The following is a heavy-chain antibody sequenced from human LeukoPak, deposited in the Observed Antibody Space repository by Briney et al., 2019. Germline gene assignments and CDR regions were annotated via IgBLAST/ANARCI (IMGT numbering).Heavy chain of an antibody. Sequence: SETLSLTCTVSGGSISSSSYYWGWIRQPPGKGLEWIGSIYYSGSTYYNPSLKSRVTISVDTSKNQFSLKLSSVTAADTAVYYCARLSIDRMVETPYFDYWGQGTLVTVSS. D-gene: IGHD4-23*01. CDR2: IYYSGST. J-gene: IGHJ4*02. CDR1: GGSISSSSYY. V-gene: IGHV4-39*07. CDR3: ARLSIDRMVETPYFDY.